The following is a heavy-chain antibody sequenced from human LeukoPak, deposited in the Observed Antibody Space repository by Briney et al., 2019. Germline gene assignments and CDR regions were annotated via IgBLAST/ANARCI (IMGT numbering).Heavy chain of an antibody. CDR2: INHSGST. CDR3: ARKRYSSGWYRNWFDP. D-gene: IGHD6-19*01. V-gene: IGHV4-34*01. Sequence: PSETLSLTCAVYGGSFSGYYWSWIRQPPGEGLEWIGEINHSGSTNYNPSLKSRVTISVDTSKNQFSLKLSSVTAADTAVYYCARKRYSSGWYRNWFDPWGQGTLVTVSS. J-gene: IGHJ5*02. CDR1: GGSFSGYY.